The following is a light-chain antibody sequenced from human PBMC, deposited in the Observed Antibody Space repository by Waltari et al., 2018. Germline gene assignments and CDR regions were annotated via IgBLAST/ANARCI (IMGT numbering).Light chain of an antibody. CDR2: VGS. V-gene: IGKV2-28*01. J-gene: IGKJ5*01. Sequence: DIVMTQSPVSLTVTPGEPASISCRSSQSLLDSNGYNYLDGYLQKPGQSPQILIYVGSNRASGVPDRFSGSGSGTDFTLKISRVEAEDAGVYYCMEALQSVTFGQGTRLEIK. CDR3: MEALQSVT. CDR1: QSLLDSNGYNY.